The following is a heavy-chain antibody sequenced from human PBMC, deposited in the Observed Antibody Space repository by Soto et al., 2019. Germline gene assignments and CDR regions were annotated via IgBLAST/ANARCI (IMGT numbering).Heavy chain of an antibody. V-gene: IGHV3-74*01. CDR3: AKASSGSYYYFDY. Sequence: EVQLVESGGGLVQPGGSLRLSCAASGFTFSSCWMHWVRQAPGKGLVWVSRISSDGSSTNYADSVKGRFTISRDNAKNTLYLQMNSLRAEDTAVYYCAKASSGSYYYFDYWGQGTLVTVSS. CDR2: ISSDGSST. D-gene: IGHD1-26*01. CDR1: GFTFSSCW. J-gene: IGHJ4*02.